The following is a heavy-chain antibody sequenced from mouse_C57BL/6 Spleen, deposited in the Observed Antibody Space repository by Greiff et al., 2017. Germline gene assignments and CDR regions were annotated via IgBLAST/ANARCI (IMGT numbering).Heavy chain of an antibody. D-gene: IGHD2-1*01. CDR1: GYAFSSSW. Sequence: QVQLQQSGPELVKPGASVKISCKASGYAFSSSWMNWVQQRPGKGLEWIGRIYPGDGDTNYNGKFKGKATLTADKSSSTAYMQLSSLTSEDSAVYFCARDGNYVDFDYWGQGTTLTVSS. CDR2: IYPGDGDT. CDR3: ARDGNYVDFDY. V-gene: IGHV1-82*01. J-gene: IGHJ2*01.